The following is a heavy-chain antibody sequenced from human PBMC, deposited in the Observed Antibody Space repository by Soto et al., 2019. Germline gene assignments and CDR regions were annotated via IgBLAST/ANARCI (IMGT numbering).Heavy chain of an antibody. Sequence: SETLSLTCTVSGGSISSYYWSWIRQPPGKGLEWIGYIYYSGSTNYNPSLKSRVTISVDTSKNQFSLKLSSVTAADTAVYYCARGGYQPDFDYWGQGTLVPVSS. CDR3: ARGGYQPDFDY. CDR1: GGSISSYY. D-gene: IGHD2-2*01. J-gene: IGHJ4*02. V-gene: IGHV4-59*01. CDR2: IYYSGST.